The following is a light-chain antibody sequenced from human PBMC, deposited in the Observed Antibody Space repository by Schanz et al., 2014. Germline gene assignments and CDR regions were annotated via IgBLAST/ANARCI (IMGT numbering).Light chain of an antibody. J-gene: IGKJ2*01. CDR3: QQRSNWPPYT. V-gene: IGKV3D-20*02. Sequence: EIVLTQSPGTLSLSPGERATLSCRASQSVSSTYLAWYQQKPGQAPRLLIFGASSRATGVPDRFSASGSGTDFTLTISSLEPEDFAVYYCQQRSNWPPYTFGQGTKLEIK. CDR1: QSVSSTY. CDR2: GAS.